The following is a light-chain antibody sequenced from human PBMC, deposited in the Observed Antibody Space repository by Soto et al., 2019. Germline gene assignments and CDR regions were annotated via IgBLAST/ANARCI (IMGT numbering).Light chain of an antibody. V-gene: IGLV1-40*01. CDR2: VNS. J-gene: IGLJ3*02. CDR3: RSYDSSLSGLV. CDR1: SSNIGAGYH. Sequence: QSVLTQPPSVSGAPGQRVTISCTGSSSNIGAGYHVHWYQQLPGTAPKLLIYVNSNRPSGVPDRFSGSKSGTSASLAITGLQAEDEADYCCRSYDSSLSGLVFGGGTQLPVL.